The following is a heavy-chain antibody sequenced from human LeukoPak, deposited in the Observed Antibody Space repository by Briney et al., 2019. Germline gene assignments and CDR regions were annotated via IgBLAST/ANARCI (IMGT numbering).Heavy chain of an antibody. CDR1: GGSISSGGYS. CDR2: IYHSGST. Sequence: PSQTLSLTCAVSGGSISSGGYSWSWIRQPPGKGLEWIGYIYHSGSTYYNPSLKSRVTISVDRSKNQFSLKLSSVTAADTAVYYCARARILDAFDIWGQGTMVTVSS. J-gene: IGHJ3*02. V-gene: IGHV4-30-2*01. CDR3: ARARILDAFDI.